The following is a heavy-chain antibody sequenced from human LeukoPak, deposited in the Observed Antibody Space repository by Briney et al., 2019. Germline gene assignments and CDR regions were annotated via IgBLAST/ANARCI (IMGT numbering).Heavy chain of an antibody. CDR1: GFTFSSYA. J-gene: IGHJ4*02. Sequence: PGGSLRLSCAASGFTFSSYAMSWVRQAPGKGLEWVSAISGSGGSTYYADSVKGRFTISRDNSKNTLYLQMNSLRAEDTAVYYCAKDRIVVVTAIPTGYWGQGTLVTVSS. V-gene: IGHV3-23*01. D-gene: IGHD2-21*02. CDR3: AKDRIVVVTAIPTGY. CDR2: ISGSGGST.